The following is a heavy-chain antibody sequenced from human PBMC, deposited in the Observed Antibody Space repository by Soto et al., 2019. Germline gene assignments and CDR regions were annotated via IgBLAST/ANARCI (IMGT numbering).Heavy chain of an antibody. V-gene: IGHV1-69*12. CDR3: ARVEAVAGLYNYHGLDV. CDR2: IVPIFGTT. J-gene: IGHJ6*02. Sequence: QVQLVQSGAEVKKPGSSVKVSCKVSGGTFRNYAIDWVRLAPGHGLEWMGGIVPIFGTTYYTQKFQGRATIIADDSTTTAYLEMSSLRSEYTAIYYCARVEAVAGLYNYHGLDVWGQGTSVTVSS. CDR1: GGTFRNYA. D-gene: IGHD6-19*01.